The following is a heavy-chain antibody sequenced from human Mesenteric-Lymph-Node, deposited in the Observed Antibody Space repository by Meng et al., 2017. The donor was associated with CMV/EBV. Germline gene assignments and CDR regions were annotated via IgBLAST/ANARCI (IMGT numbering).Heavy chain of an antibody. CDR3: ARDRGESYYGGFDY. D-gene: IGHD1-26*01. CDR1: GFTFSSYW. Sequence: GESLKISCAASGFTFSSYWMHWVRQAPGKELVWVSRINSDDSSTNYADSVKGRFTISRDNAKNTLYLQMNSLRAEDTAVYYCARDRGESYYGGFDYWGQGTLVTVSS. J-gene: IGHJ4*02. CDR2: INSDDSST. V-gene: IGHV3-74*01.